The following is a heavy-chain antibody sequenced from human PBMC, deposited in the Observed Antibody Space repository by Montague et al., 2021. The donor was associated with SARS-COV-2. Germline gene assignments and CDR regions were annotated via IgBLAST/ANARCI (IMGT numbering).Heavy chain of an antibody. J-gene: IGHJ3*02. V-gene: IGHV4-39*01. Sequence: SETLSLTCTVSGGSISSSSYYWGWIRQPPGKGLEWIGSIYYSGSTYYNPSLKSRVTISVDTSKNKFSLKLSSVTAADTAVYYCARQENSSGWFKPDAFDIWGQGQWSPSLQ. CDR1: GGSISSSSYY. D-gene: IGHD6-19*01. CDR2: IYYSGST. CDR3: ARQENSSGWFKPDAFDI.